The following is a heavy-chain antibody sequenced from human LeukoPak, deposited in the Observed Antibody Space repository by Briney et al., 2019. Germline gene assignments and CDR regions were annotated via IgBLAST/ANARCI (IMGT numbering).Heavy chain of an antibody. CDR1: GFTFSSYS. D-gene: IGHD6-13*01. CDR2: ISSGSGTM. V-gene: IGHV3-48*02. J-gene: IGHJ4*02. CDR3: ARAAIAAAGTRKSPARNFDY. Sequence: GGSLRLSCAASGFTFSSYSMNWVRQAPGKGLEWVSYISSGSGTMYYADSVKGRFTISRDNAKKSLYLQMNSLRDEDTAVYYCARAAIAAAGTRKSPARNFDYWGQGTLVTVSS.